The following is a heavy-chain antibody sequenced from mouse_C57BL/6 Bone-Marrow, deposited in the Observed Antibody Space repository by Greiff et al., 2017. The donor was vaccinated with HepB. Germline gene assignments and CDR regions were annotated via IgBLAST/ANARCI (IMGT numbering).Heavy chain of an antibody. J-gene: IGHJ3*01. CDR2: ISNGGGST. CDR3: ASDLLWLRQSY. D-gene: IGHD2-2*01. V-gene: IGHV5-12*01. CDR1: GFTFSDYY. Sequence: EVKVEESGGGLVQPGGSLKLSCAASGFTFSDYYMYWVRQTPEKRLEWVAYISNGGGSTYYPDTVKGRFTISRDNAKNTLYLQMSRLTSEDTAMYYCASDLLWLRQSYWGQGTLVTVSA.